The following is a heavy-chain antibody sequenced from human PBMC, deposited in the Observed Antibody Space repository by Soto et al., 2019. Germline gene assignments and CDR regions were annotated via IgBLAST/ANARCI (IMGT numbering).Heavy chain of an antibody. Sequence: QVQLQESGPGLVKPSQTLSLTCTVSGGSISSGFYWSWIRQHPGQGLEWIGYIYYSGYTYYNPSLKSRVIISVETSKSQFSLNLASVTAADTAVYYCARATYYDSSGYVDYWGQGTLVTVSS. CDR1: GGSISSGFY. V-gene: IGHV4-31*03. CDR2: IYYSGYT. D-gene: IGHD3-22*01. CDR3: ARATYYDSSGYVDY. J-gene: IGHJ4*02.